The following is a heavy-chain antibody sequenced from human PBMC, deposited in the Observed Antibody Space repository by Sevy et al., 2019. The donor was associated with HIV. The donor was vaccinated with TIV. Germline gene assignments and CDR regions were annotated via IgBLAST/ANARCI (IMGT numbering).Heavy chain of an antibody. V-gene: IGHV4-39*01. D-gene: IGHD6-6*01. CDR3: ARHRRGSSSSLGGEYFQH. CDR1: GGSISSSSYY. J-gene: IGHJ1*01. CDR2: IYYSGST. Sequence: SETLSLTCTVSGGSISSSSYYWGWIRQPPGKGLEWIGSIYYSGSTYYNPSLKSRVTISVDTSKNQFSRKLTSVTAADTAVYYCARHRRGSSSSLGGEYFQHWGQGTLVTVSS.